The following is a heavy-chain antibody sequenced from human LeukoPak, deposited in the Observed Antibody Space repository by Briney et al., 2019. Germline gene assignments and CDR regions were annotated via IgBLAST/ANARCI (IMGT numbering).Heavy chain of an antibody. V-gene: IGHV4-59*08. Sequence: PSETLSLTCTVSGGSISTYDWSWIRQPPGKGLEWIAYIADSGSTNYTPSLMSRVTISVDSAKNLFSLKLTSVTAADTAVYYCARQYSSASPFDPWGQGTLVTVSS. CDR1: GGSISTYD. J-gene: IGHJ5*02. CDR3: ARQYSSASPFDP. D-gene: IGHD3-22*01. CDR2: IADSGST.